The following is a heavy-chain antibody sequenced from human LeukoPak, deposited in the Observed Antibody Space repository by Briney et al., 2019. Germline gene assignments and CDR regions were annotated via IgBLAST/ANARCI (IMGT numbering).Heavy chain of an antibody. CDR3: AKYSDSTGAHYFDY. J-gene: IGHJ4*02. CDR1: GFTFSSYA. V-gene: IGHV3-23*01. Sequence: GGSLRLSCAASGFTFSSYAMTWVRQAPGKGLEWVSTISGSGANTYYADSVKGRFTITRDNSKNTLSLQMNSLRVEDTALYYCAKYSDSTGAHYFDYWGQGTLVTVSS. D-gene: IGHD2/OR15-2a*01. CDR2: ISGSGANT.